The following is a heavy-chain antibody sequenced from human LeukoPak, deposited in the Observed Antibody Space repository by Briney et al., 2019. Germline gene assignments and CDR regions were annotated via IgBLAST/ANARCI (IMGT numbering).Heavy chain of an antibody. V-gene: IGHV1-69*13. Sequence: GASVKVSCKASGGTLSRYAFSWVRPPPGQALEWMGGIILTCGTANYAQKFQGRVTITADESTSTAYMELSSLRSEDTAVYYCARGSGSGGYWPVYWGQGTLVTVSS. CDR1: GGTLSRYA. CDR3: ARGSGSGGYWPVY. D-gene: IGHD6-19*01. J-gene: IGHJ4*02. CDR2: IILTCGTA.